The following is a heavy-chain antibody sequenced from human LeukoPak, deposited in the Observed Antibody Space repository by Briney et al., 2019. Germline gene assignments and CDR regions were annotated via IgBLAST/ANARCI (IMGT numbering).Heavy chain of an antibody. CDR3: ATNNPPGSGYYYFNAFDI. Sequence: ASVKVSCKVSGYTLTELSMHWVRQAPGKGLEWMGGFDPEDGETIYAQKFQGRVTMTEDTSTDTAYMELSSLRSEDTAVYYCATNNPPGSGYYYFNAFDIWGQGTMVTVSS. D-gene: IGHD3-22*01. CDR2: FDPEDGET. CDR1: GYTLTELS. V-gene: IGHV1-24*01. J-gene: IGHJ3*02.